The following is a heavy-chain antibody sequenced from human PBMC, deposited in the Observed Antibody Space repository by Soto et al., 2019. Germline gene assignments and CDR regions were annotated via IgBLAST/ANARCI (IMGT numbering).Heavy chain of an antibody. CDR1: GESISSGGYY. J-gene: IGHJ4*02. V-gene: IGHV4-31*03. D-gene: IGHD6-6*01. CDR3: ARASSSSSAADY. CDR2: IYDSESA. Sequence: QVQLQESGPGLVKPSQTLSLTCSVSGESISSGGYYWSWIRHHPGKGLEWIGYIYDSESAYYNPTQKSRGTISMDTSTTHFALRLSSVTAPDTAVYYCARASSSSSAADYWGPGTLPTVSS.